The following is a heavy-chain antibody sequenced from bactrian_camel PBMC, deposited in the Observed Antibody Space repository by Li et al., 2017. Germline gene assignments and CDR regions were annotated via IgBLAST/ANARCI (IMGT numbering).Heavy chain of an antibody. CDR3: TAVFWSNVCSSDSWSRARNYVY. D-gene: IGHD1*01. Sequence: QLVESGGGSVQAGGSLRLSCAASGYTYSRVCMGWFRQAPGKEREGVAAIYTGGGSTYNADSVKGRFTVSQDNAKNTLYLLMNSLNPEDSAMYYCTAVFWSNVCSSDSWSRARNYVYWGQGTQVTVS. J-gene: IGHJ4*01. CDR2: IYTGGGST. CDR1: GYTYSRVC. V-gene: IGHV3S28*01.